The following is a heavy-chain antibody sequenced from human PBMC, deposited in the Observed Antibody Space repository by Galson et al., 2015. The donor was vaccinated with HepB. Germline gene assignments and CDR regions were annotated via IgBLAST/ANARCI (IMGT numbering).Heavy chain of an antibody. D-gene: IGHD1-26*01. Sequence: SVKVSCKAPAYTFIDYYMHLVRQAPGQGLEQAPGQGLEWMGWINPVSGGTNYAQKFRTMFTMTRDTSINTAYLELNILTSDDTAVCCVMRSTPEAGATGRYDPWGQGTLVTVSS. V-gene: IGHV1-2*02. J-gene: IGHJ5*02. CDR3: MRSTPEAGATGRYDP. CDR2: INPVSGGT. CDR1: AYTFIDYY.